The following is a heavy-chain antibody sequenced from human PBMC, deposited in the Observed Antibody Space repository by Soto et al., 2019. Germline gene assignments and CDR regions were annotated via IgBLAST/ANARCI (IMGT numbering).Heavy chain of an antibody. D-gene: IGHD2-15*01. V-gene: IGHV3-66*01. CDR3: ARDDVRCDGGRCYGIPLDG. Sequence: GGSLRLSCAASGFTVSSKYMTWVRQAPGKGLEWVSLIQSGGTTYYADSVKGRFTISRDTSENTLHLQMDSLRVEDTADYCARDDVRCDGGRCYGIPLDGWAKGTTVTVSS. CDR2: IQSGGTT. J-gene: IGHJ6*04. CDR1: GFTVSSKY.